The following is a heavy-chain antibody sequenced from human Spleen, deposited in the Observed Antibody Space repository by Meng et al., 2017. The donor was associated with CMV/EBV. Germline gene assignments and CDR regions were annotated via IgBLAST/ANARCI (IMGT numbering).Heavy chain of an antibody. V-gene: IGHV3-30*02. J-gene: IGHJ4*02. D-gene: IGHD5-18*01. CDR2: IRYDGSKR. Sequence: GGSLRLSCVASGFTFSDYDMHWVRQAPDKGLEWVAGIRYDGSKRSYTDSVKGRFTISRDNSQSTLYLQVTSLRVEDTALYYCAKHHLHSPAFDYWGQGTLVTVSS. CDR3: AKHHLHSPAFDY. CDR1: GFTFSDYD.